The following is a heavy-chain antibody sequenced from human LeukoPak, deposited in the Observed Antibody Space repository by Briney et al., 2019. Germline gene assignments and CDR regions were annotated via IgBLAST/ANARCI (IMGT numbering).Heavy chain of an antibody. J-gene: IGHJ5*02. V-gene: IGHV1-2*02. D-gene: IGHD2-2*01. CDR1: GYIFTGYY. CDR2: INPNSGGT. Sequence: GASVKVSCTASGYIFTGYYMHWVRQAPGQGLEWMGWINPNSGGTNYAQKFQGRVTMTRDTSISTAFMELIRLRSDDTAVYYCARDPIEVPAAGTTYNWFDPWGQGTLVTVSS. CDR3: ARDPIEVPAAGTTYNWFDP.